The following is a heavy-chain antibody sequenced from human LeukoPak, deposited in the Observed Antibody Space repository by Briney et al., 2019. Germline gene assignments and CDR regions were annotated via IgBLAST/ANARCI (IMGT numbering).Heavy chain of an antibody. CDR3: ARRGEDYGDYDGWFDP. V-gene: IGHV1-46*01. CDR1: GYTFTSYY. CDR2: INPSGGST. Sequence: GASVKVSCKASGYTFTSYYMHWVRQAPGQGLEWMGIINPSGGSTSYAQKFQGRVTMTRDTSTSTAYMELSSLRSEDTAVYYCARRGEDYGDYDGWFDPWGQGTLVTVSS. D-gene: IGHD4-17*01. J-gene: IGHJ5*02.